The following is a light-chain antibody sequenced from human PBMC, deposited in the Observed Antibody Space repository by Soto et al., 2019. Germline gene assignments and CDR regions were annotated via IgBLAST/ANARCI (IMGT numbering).Light chain of an antibody. Sequence: SYELTQPPSVSVGPGQTANITCGGDDIGDKSVHWYQQMAGQAPVVVVSDDTDRPSGIPERFSGSNSGNTATLTISRVEVGDEADYYCQVWDSDSHHVVFGGGTQLTVL. CDR3: QVWDSDSHHVV. CDR1: DIGDKS. J-gene: IGLJ2*01. CDR2: DDT. V-gene: IGLV3-21*02.